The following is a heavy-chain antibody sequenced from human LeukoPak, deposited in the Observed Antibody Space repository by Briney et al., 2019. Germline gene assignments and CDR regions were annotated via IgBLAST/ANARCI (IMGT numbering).Heavy chain of an antibody. CDR2: IRSKANSYAT. D-gene: IGHD3-3*01. J-gene: IGHJ5*02. V-gene: IGHV3-73*01. CDR3: TFFWSGYYWFDP. Sequence: GGSLRLSCAASAFTFSGSAMHWVRQASGKGLEWVGRIRSKANSYATAYAASVKGRFTISRDDSKNTAYLQMNSLKTEDTTVYYCTFFWSGYYWFDPWGQGTLVTVSS. CDR1: AFTFSGSA.